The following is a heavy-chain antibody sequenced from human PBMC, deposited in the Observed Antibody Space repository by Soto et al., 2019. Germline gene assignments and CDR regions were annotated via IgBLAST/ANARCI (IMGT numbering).Heavy chain of an antibody. Sequence: SETLSLTCAVYGGSFVDYYCTCIRHPPLKWLECIGEISHSGSTNYNPSLKSRVTISIDTSKNQFSLNLRSVTAADTAVYYCARGLRASFGVRLSYSYYGGDVWGQGTTVTVSS. CDR1: GGSFVDYY. CDR3: ARGLRASFGVRLSYSYYGGDV. CDR2: ISHSGST. V-gene: IGHV4-34*01. J-gene: IGHJ6*02. D-gene: IGHD3-10*01.